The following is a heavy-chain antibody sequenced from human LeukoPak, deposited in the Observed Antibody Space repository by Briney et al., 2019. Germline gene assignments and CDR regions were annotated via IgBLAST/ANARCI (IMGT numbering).Heavy chain of an antibody. CDR2: ISGSGGST. CDR3: AKGDSSGWYPYWYFDL. J-gene: IGHJ2*01. CDR1: GFTFSSYA. D-gene: IGHD6-19*01. Sequence: PGGSLRLSCAASGFTFSSYAMSWVRQAPGKGLEWVSAISGSGGSTYYAGSVKGRFTISRDNSKNTLYLQMNSLRAEDTAVYYCAKGDSSGWYPYWYFDLWGRGTLVTVSS. V-gene: IGHV3-23*01.